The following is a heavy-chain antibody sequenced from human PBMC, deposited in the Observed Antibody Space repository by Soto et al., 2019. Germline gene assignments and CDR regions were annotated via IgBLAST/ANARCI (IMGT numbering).Heavy chain of an antibody. CDR2: IKSKTDGGTT. Sequence: GGSLRVSCAVSGFTFSNAWITWGRPGPGKGLEWVGRIKSKTDGGTTDYAAPVKGRFTISGDDSKNTLYLQMNSLKTEDTAVYYCTTQYYYDSSGSLLNWGQGTLVTVSS. CDR1: GFTFSNAW. D-gene: IGHD3-22*01. CDR3: TTQYYYDSSGSLLN. V-gene: IGHV3-15*01. J-gene: IGHJ4*02.